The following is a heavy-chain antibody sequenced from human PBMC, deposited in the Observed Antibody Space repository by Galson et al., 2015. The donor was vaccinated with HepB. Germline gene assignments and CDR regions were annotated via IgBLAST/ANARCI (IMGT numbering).Heavy chain of an antibody. CDR3: ARDLGWNSLDY. CDR1: GFTFSAYW. Sequence: SLRLSCAASGFTFSAYWMVWVRQAPGKGLEWVANIKRDGSVTNYVDSVRGRFTVSRDNAGNSLHLQMNSLRVEDTATYYCARDLGWNSLDYWGQGTLVTVSS. J-gene: IGHJ4*02. D-gene: IGHD1-7*01. V-gene: IGHV3-7*01. CDR2: IKRDGSVT.